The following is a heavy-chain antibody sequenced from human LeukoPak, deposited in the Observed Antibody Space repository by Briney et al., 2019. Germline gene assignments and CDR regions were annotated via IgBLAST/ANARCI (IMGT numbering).Heavy chain of an antibody. CDR3: ARRRYYGSGSLQSYFDY. V-gene: IGHV1-69*13. Sequence: GASVKVSCKASGGTFSSYAISWVRQAPGQGLGWMGGIIPIFGTANYAQKFQGRVTITADESTSTAYMELSSLRSEDTAVYYCARRRYYGSGSLQSYFDYWGQGTLVTVSS. J-gene: IGHJ4*02. D-gene: IGHD3-10*01. CDR2: IIPIFGTA. CDR1: GGTFSSYA.